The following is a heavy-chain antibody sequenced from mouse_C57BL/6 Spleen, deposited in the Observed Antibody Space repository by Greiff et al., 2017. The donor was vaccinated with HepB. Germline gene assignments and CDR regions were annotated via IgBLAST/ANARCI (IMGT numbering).Heavy chain of an antibody. V-gene: IGHV1-78*01. CDR1: GYTFTDHS. CDR2: IYPRDGST. D-gene: IGHD1-1*02. CDR3: ARAYGVDAAWFAY. Sequence: VQLQQSDAELVKPGASVKISCKASGYTFTDHSIHWMKQRPEQGLEWIGYIYPRDGSTKYNEKFKGKATLTADKSSSTAYMQLNSLTSEDSAVYCCARAYGVDAAWFAYWGQGTLVTVSA. J-gene: IGHJ3*01.